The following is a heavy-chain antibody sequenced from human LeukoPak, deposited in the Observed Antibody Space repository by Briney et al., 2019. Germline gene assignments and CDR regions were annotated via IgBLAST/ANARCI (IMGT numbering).Heavy chain of an antibody. Sequence: SETLSLTCTVSGGSISSYYWNWIRQPPAKGLEWIGYIYYSGTTNYNPSLKSRVTISVDTSKNQFSLRLTSVTAADTAVYYCAREVRYYYGSGSYSKRFDYWGQGTLVTVSS. CDR1: GGSISSYY. CDR3: AREVRYYYGSGSYSKRFDY. CDR2: IYYSGTT. D-gene: IGHD3-10*01. V-gene: IGHV4-59*12. J-gene: IGHJ4*02.